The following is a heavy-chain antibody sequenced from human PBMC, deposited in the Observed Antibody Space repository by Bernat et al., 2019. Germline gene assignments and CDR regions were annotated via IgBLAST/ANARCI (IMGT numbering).Heavy chain of an antibody. D-gene: IGHD6-19*01. Sequence: EVQLVESGGGLVQPGGSLRLSCAASGFTFSADWMHWVRQAPGEGLVWVSRIDTDGTGTDYADSVKGRFTVSRDNAKSTLYLQMSDLRADDTALYYCVRDRSGPKHYIDGWGKGTTVTVSS. CDR1: GFTFSADW. J-gene: IGHJ6*03. CDR3: VRDRSGPKHYIDG. CDR2: IDTDGTGT. V-gene: IGHV3-74*01.